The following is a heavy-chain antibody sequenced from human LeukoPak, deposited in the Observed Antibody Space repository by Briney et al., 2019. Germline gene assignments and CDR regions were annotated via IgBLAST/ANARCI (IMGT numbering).Heavy chain of an antibody. J-gene: IGHJ6*03. CDR1: GFTFRTYS. Sequence: GGSLRLSCAASGFTFRTYSMNWVRQAPGKGLECVSSISDGSTYICYADSVKGRFTISRDNAANSLFLQMNSLRADDTAVYYCARGLVVVPSAIRTYYYYYMDVWGKGTTVTVSS. CDR3: ARGLVVVPSAIRTYYYYYMDV. V-gene: IGHV3-21*01. CDR2: ISDGSTYI. D-gene: IGHD2-2*02.